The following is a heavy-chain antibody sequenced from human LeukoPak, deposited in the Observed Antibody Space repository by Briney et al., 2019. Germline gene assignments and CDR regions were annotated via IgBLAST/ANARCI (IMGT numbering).Heavy chain of an antibody. CDR1: GGSIDSTNW. Sequence: SESLSLTCDVSGGSIDSTNWWNWVRQPPGKGLEGIGEIHHDGRINYNPSLKSRVTLSVDKSKNQFSLRLNSVTAADTAMYYCARSHDHLWGNYPDYWGQGTLVTVSS. J-gene: IGHJ4*02. CDR3: ARSHDHLWGNYPDY. D-gene: IGHD3-16*02. CDR2: IHHDGRI. V-gene: IGHV4/OR15-8*01.